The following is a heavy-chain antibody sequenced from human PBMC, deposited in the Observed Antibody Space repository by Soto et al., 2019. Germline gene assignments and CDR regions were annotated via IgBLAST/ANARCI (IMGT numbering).Heavy chain of an antibody. J-gene: IGHJ5*02. CDR2: IGTAGDT. V-gene: IGHV3-13*01. D-gene: IGHD6-13*01. CDR1: GFTFSSYD. CDR3: ARAYRGGAAAGPYNWFDP. Sequence: HPGGSLRLSCAASGFTFSSYDMHWVRQATGKGLEWVSAIGTAGDTYYPGSVKGRFTISRENAKNSLYLQMNSLRAGDTAVYYCARAYRGGAAAGPYNWFDPRAQRTPVTVSS.